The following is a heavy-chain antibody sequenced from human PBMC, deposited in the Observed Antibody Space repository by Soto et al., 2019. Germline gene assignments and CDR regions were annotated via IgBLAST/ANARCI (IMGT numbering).Heavy chain of an antibody. CDR2: ISGGTT. V-gene: IGHV3-23*01. CDR1: GSTFSSDV. D-gene: IGHD1-26*01. J-gene: IGHJ6*02. Sequence: EVQLLESGGGLVQPGGSLRLSCVASGSTFSSDVMSWVRQAPGKGLEWVSGISGGTTYYADSVKGRFTISRDNFKNSLFLQMNSLRAEDTAVYQCETRERVTSGSSHFYGTDVWGQGTTVTVSS. CDR3: ETRERVTSGSSHFYGTDV.